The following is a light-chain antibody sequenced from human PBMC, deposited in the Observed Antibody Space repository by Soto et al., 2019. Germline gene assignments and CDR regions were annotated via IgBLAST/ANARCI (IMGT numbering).Light chain of an antibody. CDR2: DVS. J-gene: IGLJ1*01. V-gene: IGLV2-11*01. Sequence: QSALTQPRSVSGSPGQSVTISCTGTRSDVGGYNYVSWYQQHPGKAPKLMIYDVSKRPSGVPDRFSGSKSGNTASLTISGLLAEDEADYYCCSYAGNYTHVFGTGTKLTVL. CDR3: CSYAGNYTHV. CDR1: RSDVGGYNY.